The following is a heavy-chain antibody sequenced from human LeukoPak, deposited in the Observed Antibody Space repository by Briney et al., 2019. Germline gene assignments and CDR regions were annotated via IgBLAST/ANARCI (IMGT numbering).Heavy chain of an antibody. CDR2: INPSGGST. CDR3: ARDPLMPYYYGSGSHSFDP. Sequence: ASVKVSCKASGYTFTSYYMHWVRQAPGQGLEWMGIINPSGGSTSYAQKFQGRVTMTRDMSTSTVYMELSSLRSEDTAVYYCARDPLMPYYYGSGSHSFDPWGQGTLVTVSS. J-gene: IGHJ5*02. V-gene: IGHV1-46*01. D-gene: IGHD3-10*01. CDR1: GYTFTSYY.